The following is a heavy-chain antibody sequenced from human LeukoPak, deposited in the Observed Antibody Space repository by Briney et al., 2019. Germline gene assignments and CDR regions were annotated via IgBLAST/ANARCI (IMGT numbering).Heavy chain of an antibody. CDR2: ISSSSSNI. J-gene: IGHJ5*02. V-gene: IGHV3-48*01. CDR1: GFTFSTYT. D-gene: IGHD3-10*01. CDR3: SKDLTSDFGGDFDP. Sequence: AGGSLRLSCAASGFTFSTYTMNWVRQAPGRGLEWVSYISSSSSNIFYADSVKGRFTISRDNAKNSLYLQMNSLRAEDTAVYYCSKDLTSDFGGDFDPWGQGTLVTVSS.